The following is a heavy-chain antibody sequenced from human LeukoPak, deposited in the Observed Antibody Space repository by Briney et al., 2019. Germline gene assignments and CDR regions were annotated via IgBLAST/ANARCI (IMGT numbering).Heavy chain of an antibody. D-gene: IGHD3-10*01. Sequence: SETLSLTCSVSGYSISSGYYWSWIRQPAGKGLEWIGRIYTSGSTNYNPSLKSRVTMSVDTSKNQFSLKLSSVTAADTAVYYCARDEYYYGSGSYYTFDYWGQGTLVTVSS. V-gene: IGHV4-4*07. CDR1: GYSISSGYY. CDR2: IYTSGST. J-gene: IGHJ4*02. CDR3: ARDEYYYGSGSYYTFDY.